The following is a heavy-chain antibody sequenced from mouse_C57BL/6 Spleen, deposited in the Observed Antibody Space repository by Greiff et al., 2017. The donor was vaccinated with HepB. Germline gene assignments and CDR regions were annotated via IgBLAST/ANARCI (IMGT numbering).Heavy chain of an antibody. CDR1: GFTFSDAW. V-gene: IGHV6-6*01. CDR3: TWVYYYGSSYRYFDY. D-gene: IGHD1-1*01. CDR2: IRNKANNHAT. J-gene: IGHJ2*01. Sequence: EVQLQQSGGGLVQPGGSMKLSCAASGFTFSDAWMDWVRQSPEKGLEWVAEIRNKANNHATYYAESVKGRFTISRDDSKSSVYLQMNSLRAEDTGIYYCTWVYYYGSSYRYFDYWGQGTTLTVSS.